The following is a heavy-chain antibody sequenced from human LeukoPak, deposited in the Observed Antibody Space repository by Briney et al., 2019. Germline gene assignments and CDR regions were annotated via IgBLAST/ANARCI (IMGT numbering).Heavy chain of an antibody. Sequence: SETLSLTCTVSGCXISSYYWSWIRQSPGKGLEWIGYIYDSGSTNYNPSLKSRVTISVDTSRSQFSLKLSSVTAADTAVYYCAREDYNILTGSGDNWFDPWGQGSLVTVSS. CDR1: GCXISSYY. J-gene: IGHJ5*02. V-gene: IGHV4-59*01. CDR3: AREDYNILTGSGDNWFDP. CDR2: IYDSGST. D-gene: IGHD3-9*01.